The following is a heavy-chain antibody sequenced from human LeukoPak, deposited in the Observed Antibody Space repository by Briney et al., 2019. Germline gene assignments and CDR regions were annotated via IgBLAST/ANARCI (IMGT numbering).Heavy chain of an antibody. D-gene: IGHD6-19*01. CDR1: GYTFTGYY. Sequence: ASVTVSCKASGYTFTGYYMHWVRQAPGQGLEWMGWINPNSGGTNYAQKFQGRVTMTRDTSISTAYMELSRLRSDDTAVYYCARLSSSGLFGVYNYWGQGTLVTVSS. J-gene: IGHJ4*02. CDR3: ARLSSSGLFGVYNY. CDR2: INPNSGGT. V-gene: IGHV1-2*02.